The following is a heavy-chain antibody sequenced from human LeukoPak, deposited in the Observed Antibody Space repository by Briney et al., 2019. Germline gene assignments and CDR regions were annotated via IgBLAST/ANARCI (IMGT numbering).Heavy chain of an antibody. V-gene: IGHV4-39*07. CDR3: ARAKGDY. Sequence: SETLSLTCSVSGGSFSSSSYYWVWIRQPPGKGLEWIGSWYYDGSTPYNPSLKSRVTVSVDTSQNQFSLRLTSVSAADTAVYYCARAKGDYWGQGTLVTVSS. J-gene: IGHJ4*02. CDR1: GGSFSSSSYY. CDR2: WYYDGST.